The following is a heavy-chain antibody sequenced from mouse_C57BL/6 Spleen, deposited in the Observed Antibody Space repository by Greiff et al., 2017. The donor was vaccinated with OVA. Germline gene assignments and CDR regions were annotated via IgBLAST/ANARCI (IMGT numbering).Heavy chain of an antibody. V-gene: IGHV1-76*01. Sequence: QVQLQQSGAELVRPGASVKLSCKASGYTFTDYYINWVKQRPGQGLEWIARIYPGSGNTYYNEKFKGKATLTAEKSSSTAYMQLSSLTSEDSAVYFCATGTGGNYFDYWGQGTTLTVSS. CDR3: ATGTGGNYFDY. CDR2: IYPGSGNT. J-gene: IGHJ2*01. CDR1: GYTFTDYY. D-gene: IGHD4-1*01.